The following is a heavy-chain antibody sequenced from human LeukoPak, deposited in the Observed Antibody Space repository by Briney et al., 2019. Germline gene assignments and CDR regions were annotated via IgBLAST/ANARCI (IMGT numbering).Heavy chain of an antibody. CDR3: ARDQLGGDPGNYYYYYMDV. J-gene: IGHJ6*03. D-gene: IGHD4-17*01. CDR1: GFTFGDYA. CDR2: ISSRLYGGAA. Sequence: GGSLRLSCTTSGFTFGDYAMSWFRQAPGKGLEWVSFISSRLYGGAAEDAASVKGRFSISREDSKSIVYLQMNSLKTEDTAVYYCARDQLGGDPGNYYYYYMDVWGKGTTVTVSS. V-gene: IGHV3-49*03.